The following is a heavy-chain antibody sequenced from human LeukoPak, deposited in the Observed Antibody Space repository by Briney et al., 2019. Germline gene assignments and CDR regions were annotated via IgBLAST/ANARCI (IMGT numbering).Heavy chain of an antibody. J-gene: IGHJ6*02. D-gene: IGHD2-15*01. V-gene: IGHV4-34*01. CDR3: ARFVVVAATLYYYYGMDV. CDR1: GGSFSGYY. CDR2: INHSGST. Sequence: PSETLSLTCAVYGGSFSGYYWSWIRQPPGKGLEWIGEINHSGSTNYNPSLKSRVTISVDTSKNQFSLKLSSVTAADTAVYYCARFVVVAATLYYYYGMDVWGQGTTVTVSS.